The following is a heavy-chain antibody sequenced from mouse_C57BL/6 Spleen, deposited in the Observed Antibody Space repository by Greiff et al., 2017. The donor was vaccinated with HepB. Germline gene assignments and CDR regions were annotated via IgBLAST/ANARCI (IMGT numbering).Heavy chain of an antibody. CDR2: IDPANGNT. CDR3: ASIYYYGSSYGSFAY. J-gene: IGHJ3*01. V-gene: IGHV14-3*01. Sequence: VHVKQSVAELVRPGASVKLSCTASGFNIKNTYMHWVKQRPEQGLEWIGRIDPANGNTKYAPKFQGKATITADTSSNTAYLQLSSLTSEDTAIYYCASIYYYGSSYGSFAYWGQGTLVTVSA. CDR1: GFNIKNTY. D-gene: IGHD1-1*01.